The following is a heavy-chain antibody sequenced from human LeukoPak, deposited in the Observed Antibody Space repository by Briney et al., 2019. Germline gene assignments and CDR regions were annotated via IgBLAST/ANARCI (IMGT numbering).Heavy chain of an antibody. V-gene: IGHV1-69*04. D-gene: IGHD1-26*01. Sequence: SVKVSCKASGYTFTSYGISWVRQAPGQGLEWMGRIIPILGIANYAQKFQGRVTITADKSTSTAYMELSSLRSEDTAVYYCASIVGATARDAFDIWGQGTMVTVSS. CDR1: GYTFTSYG. J-gene: IGHJ3*02. CDR2: IIPILGIA. CDR3: ASIVGATARDAFDI.